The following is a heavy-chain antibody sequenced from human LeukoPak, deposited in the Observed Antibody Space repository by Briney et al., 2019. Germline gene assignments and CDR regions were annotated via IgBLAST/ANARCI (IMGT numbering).Heavy chain of an antibody. V-gene: IGHV4-59*01. D-gene: IGHD3-3*01. CDR3: ARSASLEWLSSYYCYMDV. J-gene: IGHJ6*03. CDR1: GGSISGYY. CDR2: IYYSGST. Sequence: SETLSLTCTVSGGSISGYYRSWIRQPPGKGLEWIGYIYYSGSTNYNPSLKSRVTISVDTSKNQFSLKLSSVTAADTAVYYCARSASLEWLSSYYCYMDVWGKGTTVTVSS.